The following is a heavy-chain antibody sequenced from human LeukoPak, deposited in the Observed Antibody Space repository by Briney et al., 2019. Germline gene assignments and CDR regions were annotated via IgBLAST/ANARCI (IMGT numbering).Heavy chain of an antibody. D-gene: IGHD5-18*01. Sequence: KPSETLSLTCTVSGGSISSYYWSWIRQPPGKGLEWIGYIYYSGSTNYNPSLKSRVTISVDTSKNQFSLKLSSVTAADTAVYYCAREDTAMVLDYWGQGTLVTVSS. CDR2: IYYSGST. CDR3: AREDTAMVLDY. V-gene: IGHV4-59*12. CDR1: GGSISSYY. J-gene: IGHJ4*02.